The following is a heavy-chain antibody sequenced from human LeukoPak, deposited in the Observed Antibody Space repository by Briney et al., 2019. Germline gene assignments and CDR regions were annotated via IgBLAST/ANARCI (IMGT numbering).Heavy chain of an antibody. CDR3: ARVNFDWLPTVNYFDY. J-gene: IGHJ4*02. Sequence: GGSLRLSCAASGFTFSSYEMNWVRQAPGKGLEWVSYISSSGSTIYYADSVKGRFTISRDNAKNSLYLQMNSLRAEDTAVYYCARVNFDWLPTVNYFDYWGQGTLVTVSS. CDR2: ISSSGSTI. V-gene: IGHV3-48*03. D-gene: IGHD3-9*01. CDR1: GFTFSSYE.